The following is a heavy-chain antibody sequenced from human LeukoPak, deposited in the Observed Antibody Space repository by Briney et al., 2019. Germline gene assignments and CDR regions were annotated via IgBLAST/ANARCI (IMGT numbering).Heavy chain of an antibody. Sequence: GGSLRLSCVASGFSLRGYWMYWVRQAPGKGLMYISRNNGDGSTTNYADVVKGRFTMSKDNVKNTLYLQMNSLRVEDTAVYYCAKALPKAGYFDYWGQGTLVTVSS. J-gene: IGHJ4*02. CDR3: AKALPKAGYFDY. V-gene: IGHV3-74*01. CDR1: GFSLRGYW. CDR2: NNGDGSTT.